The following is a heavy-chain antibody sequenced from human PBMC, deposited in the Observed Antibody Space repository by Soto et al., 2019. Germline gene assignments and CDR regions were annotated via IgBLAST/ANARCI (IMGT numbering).Heavy chain of an antibody. J-gene: IGHJ4*02. D-gene: IGHD6-13*01. CDR3: AASQPFDY. V-gene: IGHV1-18*01. CDR1: GYTFTSYG. CDR2: INTYDGYT. Sequence: QVQLVQSGAEVKKPGASVKVSCKASGYTFTSYGINWVRQAPGQGLEWMGWINTYDGYTNHAQKFQGRVTMTIDTSTSTAYMELRSLRLTDTAVDYYAASQPFDYWGQGTLVTVSS.